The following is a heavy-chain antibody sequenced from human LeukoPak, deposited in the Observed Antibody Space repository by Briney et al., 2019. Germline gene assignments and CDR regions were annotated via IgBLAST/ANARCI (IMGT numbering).Heavy chain of an antibody. D-gene: IGHD5-12*01. J-gene: IGHJ3*02. CDR2: IYYSGST. V-gene: IGHV4-39*01. Sequence: PSETLSLTCTVSGGSMSSGSSYWGWIRQPPGKGLEWIGTIYYSGSTYYNPSLKSRVTISADTSKNQFSLKLSSVTAADTAVYYCARARGYSGYGDAFDIWGQGTKVTVFS. CDR1: GGSMSSGSSY. CDR3: ARARGYSGYGDAFDI.